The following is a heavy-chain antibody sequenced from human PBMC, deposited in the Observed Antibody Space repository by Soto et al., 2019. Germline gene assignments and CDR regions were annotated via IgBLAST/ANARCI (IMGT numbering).Heavy chain of an antibody. D-gene: IGHD3-3*01. CDR1: GYTFTNYD. J-gene: IGHJ4*02. CDR3: ARRNRITIFGVVFQYFDY. CDR2: ISGYNDNT. V-gene: IGHV1-18*01. Sequence: ASVKVSCKASGYTFTNYDISWVRQAPGQGLEWMGWISGYNDNTNYARKLQGRVTVTTDTSTSTVYMELRSLRSDDTAVYYCARRNRITIFGVVFQYFDYWGQGTLVTVSS.